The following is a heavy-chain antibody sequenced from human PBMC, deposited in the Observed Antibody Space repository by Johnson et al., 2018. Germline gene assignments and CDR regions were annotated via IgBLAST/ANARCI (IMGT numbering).Heavy chain of an antibody. Sequence: QVQLVESGGGVVQPGRSLRLSCAASGFTFSSYGMHWVRQAPGKGLEWVAVISYDGSNNYYADSVQGRFTISRDNSKTTLYLQMNSLRAEETAGYYWAKGVTNIHRGFYRDVWGTGATVTVSS. CDR2: ISYDGSNN. CDR1: GFTFSSYG. J-gene: IGHJ6*03. D-gene: IGHD2-8*01. CDR3: AKGVTNIHRGFYRDV. V-gene: IGHV3-30*18.